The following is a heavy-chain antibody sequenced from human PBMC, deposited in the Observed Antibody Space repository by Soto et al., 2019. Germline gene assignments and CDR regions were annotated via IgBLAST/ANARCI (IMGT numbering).Heavy chain of an antibody. CDR1: GFSLSDFW. Sequence: GGSLRLSCAASGFSLSDFWMHWIRQAPGKGLVWVARISDDAITRSYADFVEGRFTISRDNAKNMVYLQLNSLTTDDTAFYYCAREVPISAVNYIDHWGQGALVTVSS. CDR2: ISDDAITR. J-gene: IGHJ4*02. V-gene: IGHV3-74*01. D-gene: IGHD5-12*01. CDR3: AREVPISAVNYIDH.